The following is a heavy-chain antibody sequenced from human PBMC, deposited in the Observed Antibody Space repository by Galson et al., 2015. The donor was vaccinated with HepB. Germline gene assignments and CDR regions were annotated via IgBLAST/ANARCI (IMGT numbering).Heavy chain of an antibody. V-gene: IGHV1-18*01. D-gene: IGHD2/OR15-2a*01. CDR1: GYTFTSYG. Sequence: SVKVSCKASGYTFTSYGISWVRQAPGQGLEWMGWISAYNGKINYAEKFQGRVTMTTDTSTSTAYMELRSLRAEDTAVYYCARGPRISMPLDIWGQGTMVSVSS. CDR3: ARGPRISMPLDI. CDR2: ISAYNGKI. J-gene: IGHJ3*02.